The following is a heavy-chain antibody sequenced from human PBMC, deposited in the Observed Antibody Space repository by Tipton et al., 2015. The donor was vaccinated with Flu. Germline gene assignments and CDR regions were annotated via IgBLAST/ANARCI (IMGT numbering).Heavy chain of an antibody. CDR1: GFDFSVYG. Sequence: SLRPSCSTSGFDFSVYGMHWVRQAPGKGLEWVAVIWYDGSNEHYSDSVKGRFTISRDNSKNTLYLQMNSLRVEDTAVYYCAKDHAWGLLYWFDPWGQGTLVTVSS. D-gene: IGHD2/OR15-2a*01. CDR2: IWYDGSNE. CDR3: AKDHAWGLLYWFDP. J-gene: IGHJ5*02. V-gene: IGHV3-33*06.